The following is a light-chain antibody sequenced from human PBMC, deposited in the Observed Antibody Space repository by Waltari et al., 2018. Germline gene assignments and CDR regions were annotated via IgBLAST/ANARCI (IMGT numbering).Light chain of an antibody. CDR2: ETS. V-gene: IGKV3-11*01. J-gene: IGKJ4*01. CDR1: ESVSRY. CDR3: QQRSLWPLT. Sequence: EIVLTQSPATLSLFAGERATLSCRASESVSRYLGGYQQKPGQAPRLLIYETSIRATGVPARFIGSGYGTDFTLTISSLEPEDFALYFCQQRSLWPLTFGGGTKVEI.